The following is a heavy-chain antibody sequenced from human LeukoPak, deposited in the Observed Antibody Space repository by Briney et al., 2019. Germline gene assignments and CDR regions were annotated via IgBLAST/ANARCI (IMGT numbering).Heavy chain of an antibody. CDR1: EFTFSTYA. Sequence: GGSLRLSCAASEFTFSTYAMIWVRRAPGKGLEWVSVISGSSGTTYYADSVKGRFTISRDNSKSTLYLQINSLRAEDTAVYYCAKDYGPMGLFDYWGQGTLVTVSS. CDR3: AKDYGPMGLFDY. V-gene: IGHV3-23*01. J-gene: IGHJ4*02. D-gene: IGHD4-17*01. CDR2: ISGSSGTT.